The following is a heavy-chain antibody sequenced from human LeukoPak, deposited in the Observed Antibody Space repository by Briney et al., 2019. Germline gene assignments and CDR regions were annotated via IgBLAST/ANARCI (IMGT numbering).Heavy chain of an antibody. J-gene: IGHJ4*02. CDR3: ARDMYYYDSSGYYYYDY. D-gene: IGHD3-22*01. CDR2: IIPILGIA. V-gene: IGHV1-69*04. CDR1: GYTVTGYF. Sequence: SVKVSCKTSGYTVTGYFIHWVRQAPGQGLEWMGRIIPILGIANYAQKFQGRVTITADKSTSTAYMELSSLRSEDTAVYYCARDMYYYDSSGYYYYDYWGQGTLVTVSS.